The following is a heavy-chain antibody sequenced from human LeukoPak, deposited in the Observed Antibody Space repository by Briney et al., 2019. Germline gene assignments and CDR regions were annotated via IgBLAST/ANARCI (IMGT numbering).Heavy chain of an antibody. D-gene: IGHD6-13*01. CDR1: GFTFSSYS. V-gene: IGHV3-7*01. Sequence: PGGSPRLSCAASGFTFSSYSMNWVRQAPGKGLEWVANIKQDGSEKYYADSVRGRFTISRDNGKKSLYLQMNSLRVEDTAVYYCAGERPSSSWYDFWGQGTLVTVSS. CDR3: AGERPSSSWYDF. J-gene: IGHJ5*01. CDR2: IKQDGSEK.